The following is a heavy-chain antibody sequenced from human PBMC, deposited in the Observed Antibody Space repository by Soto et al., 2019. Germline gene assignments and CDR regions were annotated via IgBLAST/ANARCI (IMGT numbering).Heavy chain of an antibody. CDR3: MTFCGGDCYNY. V-gene: IGHV3-30-3*01. CDR2: ISFDGGDE. D-gene: IGHD2-21*02. Sequence: QVQLVESGGGVGQPGRSLRLSCAASGFDFSNHAMHWVRQPPGKAPEWMATISFDGGDEFYADSVKGRFTISRDNSKSTLSRHMNSLRAEDTAVYYCMTFCGGDCYNYWCQGTLVTVSS. CDR1: GFDFSNHA. J-gene: IGHJ4*02.